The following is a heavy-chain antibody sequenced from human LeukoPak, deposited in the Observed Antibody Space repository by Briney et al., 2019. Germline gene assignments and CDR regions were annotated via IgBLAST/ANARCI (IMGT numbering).Heavy chain of an antibody. V-gene: IGHV3-64*01. CDR1: GFTFSSYA. CDR3: ARTPYSSTSCRAGYYYYYMDV. Sequence: PGGSLRLSCAASGFTFSSYAMHWVRQAPGKGLEYVSAINNNGDSPDYANSVKGRFTISRDNAKNSLYLQMNSLRVEDTAVYYCARTPYSSTSCRAGYYYYYMDVWGKGTTVTVSS. D-gene: IGHD2-2*01. CDR2: INNNGDSP. J-gene: IGHJ6*03.